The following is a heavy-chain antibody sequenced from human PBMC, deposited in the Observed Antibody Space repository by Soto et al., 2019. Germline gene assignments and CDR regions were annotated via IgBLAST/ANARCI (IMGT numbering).Heavy chain of an antibody. V-gene: IGHV3-33*01. CDR1: GFTFSSYG. D-gene: IGHD1-26*01. CDR2: IWYDGSNK. CDR3: ASRAPGWEYTD. Sequence: QVQLVESGGGVVQPGRSLRLSCAASGFTFSSYGMHWVRQAPGKGLEWVAVIWYDGSNKYYADSVKGRFTISRDNSKNTRYLQMNSLRAEDTAVYYCASRAPGWEYTDWGQGTLVTVSS. J-gene: IGHJ1*01.